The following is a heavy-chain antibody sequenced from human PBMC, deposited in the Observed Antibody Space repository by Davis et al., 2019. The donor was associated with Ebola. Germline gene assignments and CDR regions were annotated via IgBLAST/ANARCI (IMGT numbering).Heavy chain of an antibody. J-gene: IGHJ1*01. CDR3: ARAYSGSAAHS. CDR1: GSSIRSGFY. D-gene: IGHD1-26*01. CDR2: IYHGGIT. Sequence: SETLSLTCDVSGSSIRSGFYWGWFRQPPGEGLEWIGNIYHGGITYYETALKSRVTISIDKTKNQVFLKLTSVTAADTAVYYCARAYSGSAAHSWGQGILVTVSS. V-gene: IGHV4-38-2*01.